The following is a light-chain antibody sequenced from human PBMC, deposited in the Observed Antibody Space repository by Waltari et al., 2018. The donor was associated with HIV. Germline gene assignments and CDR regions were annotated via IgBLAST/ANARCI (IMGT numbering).Light chain of an antibody. J-gene: IGLJ2*01. CDR3: QAWDRSTTVV. V-gene: IGLV3-1*01. CDR2: QDD. CDR1: KLGDKY. Sequence: SYELTQLPSVYVSLGQTARITCFGNKLGDKYACWYQQKPGQSPVLVMYQDDRRPAGSPERFSGSNSGNTATLTISGTQAMDEADYYCQAWDRSTTVVFGGGTKVTVL.